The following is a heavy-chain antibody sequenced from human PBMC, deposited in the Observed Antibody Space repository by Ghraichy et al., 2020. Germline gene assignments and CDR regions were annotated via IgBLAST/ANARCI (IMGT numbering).Heavy chain of an antibody. CDR1: GYTLANYG. Sequence: ASVKVSCKASGYTLANYGLSWVRQAPGQGLEWMGWISGYNGNTNYAQKFRGRVTLTRDTSTNTAFLELTSLRSDDTAIYYCARDQWSETEILHSEYGGQGTLVTVSS. V-gene: IGHV1-18*04. D-gene: IGHD2-15*01. J-gene: IGHJ4*02. CDR3: ARDQWSETEILHSEY. CDR2: ISGYNGNT.